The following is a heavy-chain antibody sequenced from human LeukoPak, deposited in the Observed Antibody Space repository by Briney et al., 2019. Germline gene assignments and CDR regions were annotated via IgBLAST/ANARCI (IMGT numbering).Heavy chain of an antibody. Sequence: SETLSLTCTVSGGSISSYYWSWIRQPPGKGLEWIGYIYYSGSTNYNPSLKSRVTISVDTSKNQFSLKLSSVTAADTAVYYCASAKWELLRGGYYFDYWGQGTLVTVSS. CDR1: GGSISSYY. J-gene: IGHJ4*02. D-gene: IGHD1-26*01. CDR2: IYYSGST. CDR3: ASAKWELLRGGYYFDY. V-gene: IGHV4-59*08.